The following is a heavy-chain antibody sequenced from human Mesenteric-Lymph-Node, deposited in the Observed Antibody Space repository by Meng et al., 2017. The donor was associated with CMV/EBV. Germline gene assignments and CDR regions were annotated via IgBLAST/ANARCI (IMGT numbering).Heavy chain of an antibody. CDR3: ARDELSGWSSAGPTDY. CDR2: ISSDGGGT. Sequence: GESLKISCAASGFTFSSYAMHWVRQAPGKGLEYVSAISSDGGGTYYADSAKDRFTISRDNSKNTLYLQMNDVRPDDTAMYYCARDELSGWSSAGPTDYWGQGTLVTVSS. V-gene: IGHV3-64*02. J-gene: IGHJ4*02. CDR1: GFTFSSYA. D-gene: IGHD6-25*01.